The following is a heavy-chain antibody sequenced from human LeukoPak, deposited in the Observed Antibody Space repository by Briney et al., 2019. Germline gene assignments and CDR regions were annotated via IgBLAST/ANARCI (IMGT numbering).Heavy chain of an antibody. D-gene: IGHD3-22*01. Sequence: GASLKVSCKASGYTFTSYDINCVRQATGQGLEWTRWMNPNSGNTGYAQKFQGRVTITRNTSISTAYMELSSLRSEDTAVYYCARGRFNAGASSGYYYGGAFDIWGQGTMVTVSS. J-gene: IGHJ3*02. CDR3: ARGRFNAGASSGYYYGGAFDI. V-gene: IGHV1-8*01. CDR2: MNPNSGNT. CDR1: GYTFTSYD.